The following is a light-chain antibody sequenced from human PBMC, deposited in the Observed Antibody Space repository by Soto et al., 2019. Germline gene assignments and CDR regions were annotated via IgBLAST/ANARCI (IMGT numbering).Light chain of an antibody. CDR2: EVS. J-gene: IGLJ3*02. CDR3: CSYAGSGWV. V-gene: IGLV2-23*02. CDR1: SSDVGDFNL. Sequence: QSVLTQPASVSGSPGQSITISCTGTSSDVGDFNLVSWYQQHPDKVPKVMIYEVSKRPSGVSNRFSGSKSGSTASLTISGLQAEDEADYYCCSYAGSGWVFGGGTKLTVL.